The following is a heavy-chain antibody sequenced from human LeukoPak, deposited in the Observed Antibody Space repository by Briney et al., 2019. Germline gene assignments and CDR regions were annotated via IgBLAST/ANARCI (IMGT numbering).Heavy chain of an antibody. CDR2: ISGGGRTT. CDR3: AKHFYRGGYCSDGSCYSDH. J-gene: IGHJ4*02. Sequence: GGSLRLSCAASGFTFSSFAMSWVRQAPGKGLEWVSTISGGGRTTYYADSVKGRFTLSRDNSKNTLYLQMKSLRAEDTAVYYCAKHFYRGGYCSDGSCYSDHWGQGNLVTVSS. D-gene: IGHD2-15*01. V-gene: IGHV3-23*01. CDR1: GFTFSSFA.